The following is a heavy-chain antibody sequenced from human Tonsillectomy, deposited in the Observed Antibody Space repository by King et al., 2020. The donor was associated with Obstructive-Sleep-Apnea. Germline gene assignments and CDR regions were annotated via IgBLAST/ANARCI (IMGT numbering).Heavy chain of an antibody. V-gene: IGHV3-30*02. CDR2: IRYDGSNK. CDR1: GFTFSSYG. D-gene: IGHD3-10*01. J-gene: IGHJ4*02. Sequence: HVQLVESGGGVVQPGRSLRLSCAASGFTFSSYGMHWGRQAPGKGLEWVTFIRYDGSNKYYADSVKGRFTISRDNSKNTLYLQMNSLRAEDTAVYYCAEEGKYGSGLGYWGQGTRVTVSS. CDR3: AEEGKYGSGLGY.